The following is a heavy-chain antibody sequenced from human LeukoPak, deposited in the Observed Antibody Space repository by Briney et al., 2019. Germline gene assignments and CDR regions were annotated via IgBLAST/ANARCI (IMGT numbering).Heavy chain of an antibody. V-gene: IGHV4-59*01. Sequence: PSETLSLTCTVSDGSISSYYWSWIRQPPGKGLEWIGYIYYSGSTNYNPSLKSRVTISVDTSKNQFSLKLSSVTAADTAVYYCAKGNYYDSSGYYNPSGYYYYMDVWGKGTTVTVSS. CDR3: AKGNYYDSSGYYNPSGYYYYMDV. CDR1: DGSISSYY. CDR2: IYYSGST. D-gene: IGHD3-22*01. J-gene: IGHJ6*03.